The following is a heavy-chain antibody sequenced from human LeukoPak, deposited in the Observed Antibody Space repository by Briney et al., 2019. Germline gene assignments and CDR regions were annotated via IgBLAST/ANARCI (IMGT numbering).Heavy chain of an antibody. CDR3: ARDLMLPGYFDY. J-gene: IGHJ4*02. Sequence: SETLSLTCTVSGGSISSYYWSWIRQPPGKGLEWIGYIYYSGSTNYNPSLKSRVTTSVDTSKNQFSLKLSSVTAADTAVYYCARDLMLPGYFDYWGQGTLVTVSS. CDR1: GGSISSYY. V-gene: IGHV4-59*01. CDR2: IYYSGST. D-gene: IGHD3-10*02.